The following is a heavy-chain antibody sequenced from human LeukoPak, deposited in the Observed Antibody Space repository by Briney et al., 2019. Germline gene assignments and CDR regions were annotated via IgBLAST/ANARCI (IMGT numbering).Heavy chain of an antibody. CDR3: ARGKDGQYCTNGVCYGGYWFDP. CDR2: INHSGST. D-gene: IGHD2-8*01. J-gene: IGHJ5*02. CDR1: GGSISSYY. Sequence: SETLSLTCTVSGGSISSYYWSWIRQPAGKGLEWIGEINHSGSTNYNPSLKSRVTISVDTSKNQFSLKLSSVTAADTAVYYCARGKDGQYCTNGVCYGGYWFDPWGQGTLVTVSS. V-gene: IGHV4-34*01.